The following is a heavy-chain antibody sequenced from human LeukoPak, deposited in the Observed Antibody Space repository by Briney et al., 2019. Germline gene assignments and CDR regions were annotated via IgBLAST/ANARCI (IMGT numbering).Heavy chain of an antibody. J-gene: IGHJ4*02. CDR1: VCTFTVYY. V-gene: IGHV1-2*02. Sequence: SVTVSFMSCVCTFTVYYMHGVRQPAGQGGAGMGWINPNNGGTNYAQKFQGRVTKTRDTAISTAYMELRRREHDDTAWYYCARALTRTVWYWGGGTLVSVSS. CDR3: ARALTRTVWY. D-gene: IGHD1-14*01. CDR2: INPNNGGT.